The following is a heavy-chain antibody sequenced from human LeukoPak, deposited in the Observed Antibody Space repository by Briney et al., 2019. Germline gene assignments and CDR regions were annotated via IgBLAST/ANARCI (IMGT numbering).Heavy chain of an antibody. CDR3: ARGSYKDFWSGYSDY. Sequence: GGSLRLSCAASGFIFSSYSMNWVRQAPGKGLEWVSYISSSSTTIYYADSVKGRFTISRDNAKNSLYLQMNSLRVADTAVYYCARGSYKDFWSGYSDYWGQGTLVTVS. V-gene: IGHV3-48*01. D-gene: IGHD3-3*01. CDR2: ISSSSTTI. CDR1: GFIFSSYS. J-gene: IGHJ4*02.